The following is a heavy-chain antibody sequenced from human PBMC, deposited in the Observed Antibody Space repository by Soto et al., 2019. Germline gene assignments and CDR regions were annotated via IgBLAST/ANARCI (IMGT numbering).Heavy chain of an antibody. CDR2: INHSGST. J-gene: IGHJ5*02. Sequence: QVQLQQWGAGLLKPSETLSLTCAVYGGSFSGYYWSWIRQPPGKGLEWIGEINHSGSTNYNPSLKSRVTISVDTSKNPFSLKLSSVTAADTAVYYCARDPREITVTSGWFDPWGQGTLVTVSS. CDR3: ARDPREITVTSGWFDP. D-gene: IGHD4-17*01. CDR1: GGSFSGYY. V-gene: IGHV4-34*01.